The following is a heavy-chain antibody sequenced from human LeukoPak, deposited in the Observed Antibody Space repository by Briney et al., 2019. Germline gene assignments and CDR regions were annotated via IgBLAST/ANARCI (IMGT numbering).Heavy chain of an antibody. CDR3: ARDPYSGGYWNYYYYYMDV. CDR2: ISSSGSSI. Sequence: GGSLRLSCAASGFTFSTYNMNWVRQAPGKGLEGGSYISSSGSSIYYADSVKGRFTISRDNAKNSLCLQMNSLRAEDTAVYYCARDPYSGGYWNYYYYYMDVWGKGTTVTISS. V-gene: IGHV3-48*01. J-gene: IGHJ6*03. CDR1: GFTFSTYN. D-gene: IGHD1-26*01.